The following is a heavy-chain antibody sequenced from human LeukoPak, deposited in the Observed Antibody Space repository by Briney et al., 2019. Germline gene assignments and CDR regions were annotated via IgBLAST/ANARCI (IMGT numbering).Heavy chain of an antibody. V-gene: IGHV3-23*01. J-gene: IGHJ4*02. Sequence: PGGSLRLSCAASGFTLSSYAMSWVRQASGKGLEWVSAISDSGNTYHADSVKGRFTISRDSSKNTLFLQMNRLRPEDAAVYYCAKAPVTTCRGAYCDPFDYWGQGTLVTVSS. CDR3: AKAPVTTCRGAYCDPFDY. D-gene: IGHD2-21*01. CDR2: ISDSGNT. CDR1: GFTLSSYA.